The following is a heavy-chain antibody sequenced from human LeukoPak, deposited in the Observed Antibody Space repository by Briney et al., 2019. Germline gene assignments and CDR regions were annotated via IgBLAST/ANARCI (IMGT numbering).Heavy chain of an antibody. CDR3: ARGGFYYYYYYMDV. Sequence: GASVKVSCKASGNTFTGYYMHWVRQAPGQGLEWMGWINPNSGGTNYAQKFQGRVTMTRDTSISTAYMELSRLRSDDTAVYYCARGGFYYYYYYMDVWGKGTTVTISS. J-gene: IGHJ6*03. D-gene: IGHD3-10*01. CDR1: GNTFTGYY. CDR2: INPNSGGT. V-gene: IGHV1-2*02.